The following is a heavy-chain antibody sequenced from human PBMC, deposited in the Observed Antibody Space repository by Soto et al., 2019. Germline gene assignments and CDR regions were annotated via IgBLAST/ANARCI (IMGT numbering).Heavy chain of an antibody. V-gene: IGHV3-23*01. CDR1: GFTFSSYA. Sequence: EVQLLESGGGLVQPGGSLRLSCAASGFTFSSYAMSWVRQAPGKGLEWVSAISGSGGSTYYADSVKGRFTISRDNSKNTLYLQRNSLRAEDTAVYYCAKAPAIIYSRFDYWGQGTLVTVSS. CDR3: AKAPAIIYSRFDY. D-gene: IGHD6-13*01. CDR2: ISGSGGST. J-gene: IGHJ4*02.